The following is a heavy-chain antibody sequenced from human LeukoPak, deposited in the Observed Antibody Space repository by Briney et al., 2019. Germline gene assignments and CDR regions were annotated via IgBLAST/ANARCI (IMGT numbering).Heavy chain of an antibody. CDR2: VSYDGSSK. J-gene: IGHJ4*02. CDR1: GFTFSSYG. V-gene: IGHV3-30*18. D-gene: IGHD4-23*01. Sequence: GGSLRLSCAASGFTFSSYGMHWVRQAPGKGLEWVALVSYDGSSKYYADSVKGRFTISRDNSKNTLYLQVNSLRAEDTAVYYCAQGRPDYGGNFAFDYWGQGTLVTVSS. CDR3: AQGRPDYGGNFAFDY.